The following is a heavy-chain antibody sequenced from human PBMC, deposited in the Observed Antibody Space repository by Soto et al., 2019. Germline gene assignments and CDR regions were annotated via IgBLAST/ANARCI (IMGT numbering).Heavy chain of an antibody. J-gene: IGHJ5*02. Sequence: PSETLSLTCTVSGGSISSSSYYWGWIRQPPGKGLEWIGSIYYSGSTYYNPSLKSRVTISVDTSKNQFSLKLSSVTAADTAVYYCARVDYDSSGYFRTSGRVWFDPWGQGTLVTVSS. V-gene: IGHV4-39*07. CDR3: ARVDYDSSGYFRTSGRVWFDP. CDR2: IYYSGST. D-gene: IGHD3-22*01. CDR1: GGSISSSSYY.